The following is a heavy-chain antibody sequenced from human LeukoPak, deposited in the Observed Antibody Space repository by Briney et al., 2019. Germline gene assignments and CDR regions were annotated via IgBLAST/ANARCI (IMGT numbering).Heavy chain of an antibody. D-gene: IGHD1-1*01. CDR1: GYYFPVFG. J-gene: IGHJ4*02. Sequence: GASVKVSCKTSGYYFPVFGISWVRQAPGQGLEWMGWISGYNGRTIYAQTVQDRVAMTTDTSTTTVYMELRSLKFNDTAAYYCARETSEGDREPTGYFDYWGQGSLVIVSS. CDR3: ARETSEGDREPTGYFDY. CDR2: ISGYNGRT. V-gene: IGHV1-18*01.